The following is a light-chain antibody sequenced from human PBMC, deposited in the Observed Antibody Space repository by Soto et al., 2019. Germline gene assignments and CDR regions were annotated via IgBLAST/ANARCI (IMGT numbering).Light chain of an antibody. CDR3: QQYYSTPIT. V-gene: IGKV4-1*01. CDR1: QSVLYSSNNKNY. CDR2: WAS. Sequence: DIVMTQSPDSLAVSLGERATINCKSSQSVLYSSNNKNYLAWYQQKPGQPPKLLIYWASTRESGVPDRFSGSGSGTHFTLTISSLQAEDVAVYYCQQYYSTPITFGQGTRLELK. J-gene: IGKJ5*01.